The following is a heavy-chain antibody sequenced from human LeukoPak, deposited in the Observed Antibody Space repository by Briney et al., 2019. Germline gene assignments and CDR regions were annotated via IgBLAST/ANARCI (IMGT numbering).Heavy chain of an antibody. Sequence: SQTLSLTCAISGDSLSTSSVAWNWIRQSPSRGLEWLGRTYYRSMWSFDYAISVKSRISISTDTSKNHFSLQLNSVTPEDTAVYYCARGKYTSFDNWGQGTLVTVSS. V-gene: IGHV6-1*01. CDR3: ARGKYTSFDN. D-gene: IGHD2-2*01. J-gene: IGHJ4*02. CDR2: TYYRSMWSF. CDR1: GDSLSTSSVA.